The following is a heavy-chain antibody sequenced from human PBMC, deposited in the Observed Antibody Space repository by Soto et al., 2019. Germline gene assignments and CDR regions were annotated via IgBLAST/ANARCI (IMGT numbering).Heavy chain of an antibody. Sequence: EVQLLESGGGLVQPGGSLRLSCAASGFTFSSYAMSWVRQAPGKGLEWVSAISGSGGSTYYADSVKGRFTISRDNSKNPLYLQMHSLRAEDTAVYYCAKDLGVSYYDSSGEVFDYWGQGTLVTVSS. D-gene: IGHD3-22*01. CDR2: ISGSGGST. CDR3: AKDLGVSYYDSSGEVFDY. V-gene: IGHV3-23*01. CDR1: GFTFSSYA. J-gene: IGHJ4*02.